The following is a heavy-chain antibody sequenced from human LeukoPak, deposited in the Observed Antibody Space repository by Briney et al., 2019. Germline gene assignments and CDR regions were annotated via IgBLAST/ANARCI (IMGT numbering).Heavy chain of an antibody. D-gene: IGHD6-6*01. Sequence: PSETLSLTCTVSGGSISSGDYSWSWLRQPPGKGLEWIGYLYYSGSTYYNPSLKSRVTISVDTSKNQFSLKLSSVTAADTAVYYCARASFIAARPGRGMDVWGQGTTVTVSS. J-gene: IGHJ6*02. CDR3: ARASFIAARPGRGMDV. CDR2: LYYSGST. CDR1: GGSISSGDYS. V-gene: IGHV4-30-4*01.